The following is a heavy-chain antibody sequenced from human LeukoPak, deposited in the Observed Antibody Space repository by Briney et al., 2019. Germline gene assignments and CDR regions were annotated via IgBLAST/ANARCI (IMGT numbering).Heavy chain of an antibody. V-gene: IGHV3-48*02. CDR2: ISSSSSTI. Sequence: QSGGSLRLSCAASGFTFSSFAITWVRQAPGKGLEWVSYISSSSSTIYYADSVKGRFTISRDNAKNSLYLQMNSLRDEDTAVYYCARADGGYYYDSSGSGSPWGQGTLVTVSS. J-gene: IGHJ5*02. CDR3: ARADGGYYYDSSGSGSP. CDR1: GFTFSSFA. D-gene: IGHD3-22*01.